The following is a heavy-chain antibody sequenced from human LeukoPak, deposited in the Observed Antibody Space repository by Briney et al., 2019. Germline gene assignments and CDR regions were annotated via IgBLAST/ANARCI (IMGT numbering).Heavy chain of an antibody. CDR1: GYTFPVYH. D-gene: IGHD2-8*02. Sequence: ASVKASCKTSGYTFPVYHIHWVRQAPGQGLEWMGWINPNSGVTNYAQNLQGRVTLTGDTSITTSYMELTGLTSVDTAVYYCGLVASGDWWFDPWGQGTLVTVSS. CDR2: INPNSGVT. V-gene: IGHV1-2*02. CDR3: GLVASGDWWFDP. J-gene: IGHJ5*02.